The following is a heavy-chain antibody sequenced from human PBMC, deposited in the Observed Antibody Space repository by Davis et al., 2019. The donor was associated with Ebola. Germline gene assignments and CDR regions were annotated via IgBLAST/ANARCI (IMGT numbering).Heavy chain of an antibody. CDR1: GFTVSSNY. Sequence: PAGSLRLSCAASGFTVSSNYMSWVRQAPGKGLEWVSVIYSGGSTYYADSVKGRFTISRDNSKNTLYLQMNSLRAEDTAVYYCAAYYYDSSGYSGYWGQGTLVTVSS. D-gene: IGHD3-22*01. J-gene: IGHJ4*02. V-gene: IGHV3-53*01. CDR3: AAYYYDSSGYSGY. CDR2: IYSGGST.